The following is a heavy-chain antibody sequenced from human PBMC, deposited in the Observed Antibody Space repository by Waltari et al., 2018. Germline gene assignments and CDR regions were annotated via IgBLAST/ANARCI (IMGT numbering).Heavy chain of an antibody. V-gene: IGHV4-34*01. D-gene: IGHD3-22*01. J-gene: IGHJ4*02. CDR2: INHSGST. CDR1: GGSFSGYY. Sequence: QVQLQQWGAGLLKPSETLSLTCAVYGGSFSGYYWSWIRQPPGKGLEWIGEINHSGSTNYNPSLKSRVTIAVDTSKNQFSLKLSSLRSEDTAVYYCAAQGYYDSSGSYGIDYWGQGTLVTVSS. CDR3: AAQGYYDSSGSYGIDY.